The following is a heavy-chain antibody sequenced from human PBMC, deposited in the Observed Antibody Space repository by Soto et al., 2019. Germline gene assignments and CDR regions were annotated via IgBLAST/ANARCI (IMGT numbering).Heavy chain of an antibody. Sequence: QVQLVQSGAEVKKPGSSVKVSCKASGGTFSSYAISWVRQAPGQGLEWMGGIIPIFGTANYEQKFQGRVTITADESTSTAYMELSSLRSEDTAVYYCARGGMGYCTNGVCPAGYYYYGMDVWGQGTTVTVSS. D-gene: IGHD2-8*01. CDR3: ARGGMGYCTNGVCPAGYYYYGMDV. J-gene: IGHJ6*02. V-gene: IGHV1-69*01. CDR1: GGTFSSYA. CDR2: IIPIFGTA.